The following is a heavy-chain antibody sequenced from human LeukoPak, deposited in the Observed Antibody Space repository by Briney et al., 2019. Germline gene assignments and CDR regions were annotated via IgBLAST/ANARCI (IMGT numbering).Heavy chain of an antibody. CDR1: GFTFSGSA. D-gene: IGHD1-26*01. J-gene: IGHJ4*02. CDR2: IRSKANSYAT. Sequence: GGSLRLSCAASGFTFSGSAMHWVRQASGKGLEWVGRIRSKANSYATAYAASEKGRFTISRDDSNDTAYLQMNSLKTEDTAVYYCTSVGGSYYDFDYWGQGTLVTVSS. V-gene: IGHV3-73*01. CDR3: TSVGGSYYDFDY.